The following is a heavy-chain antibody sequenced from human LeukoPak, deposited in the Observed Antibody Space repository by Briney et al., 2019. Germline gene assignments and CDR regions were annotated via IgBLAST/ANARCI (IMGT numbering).Heavy chain of an antibody. V-gene: IGHV4-39*01. J-gene: IGHJ4*02. D-gene: IGHD6-6*01. CDR1: GGSISSSSYY. Sequence: PSETLSLTCTVSGGSISSSSYYWGWIRQPPGKGLEWIGSIYYSGSTYCNPSLKSRVTISVDTSKNQFSLKLSSVTAADTAVYYCARVSSSRFDYWGQGTLVTVSS. CDR3: ARVSSSRFDY. CDR2: IYYSGST.